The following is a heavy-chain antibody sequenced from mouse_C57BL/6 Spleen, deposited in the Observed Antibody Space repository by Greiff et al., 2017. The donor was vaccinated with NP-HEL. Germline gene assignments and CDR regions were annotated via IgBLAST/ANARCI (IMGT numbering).Heavy chain of an antibody. Sequence: QVQLQQSDAELVKPGASVKLSCKVSGYTFTDHTIHWMKQRPEQGLEWIGYIYPRDGSTKYNQKFKGKSTLTADKSSSTAYMQLNSLTSEDAAVYFCARGYYGSSLDYWGQGTTLTVSS. CDR1: GYTFTDHT. D-gene: IGHD1-1*01. CDR3: ARGYYGSSLDY. CDR2: IYPRDGST. V-gene: IGHV1-78*01. J-gene: IGHJ2*01.